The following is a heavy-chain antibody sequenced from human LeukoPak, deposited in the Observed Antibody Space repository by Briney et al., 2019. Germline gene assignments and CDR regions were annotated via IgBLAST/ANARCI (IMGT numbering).Heavy chain of an antibody. V-gene: IGHV3-30*04. CDR3: ARGLHIRLYDSRGYFDY. D-gene: IGHD3-22*01. CDR1: GFTFSSYA. CDR2: ISYDGSNK. J-gene: IGHJ4*02. Sequence: GGSLRLSCAASGFTFSSYAMHWVRQAPGKGLEWVAVISYDGSNKYYADSVKGRFTISRDNSKNTLYLQMNSLRSEDTAVYYCARGLHIRLYDSRGYFDYWGQGTVVTVSS.